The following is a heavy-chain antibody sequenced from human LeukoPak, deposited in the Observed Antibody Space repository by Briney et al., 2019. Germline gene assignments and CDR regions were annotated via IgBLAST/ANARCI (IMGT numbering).Heavy chain of an antibody. Sequence: SSETLSLTCAVSGGSISSGGYSWSWIRQPPGKGLEWIGYIYYSGSTYYNPSLKSRVTISVDTSKNQFSLKLSSVTAADTAVYCCARGGGRAGIVPYYYYYMDVWGKGTTVTVSS. D-gene: IGHD1-26*01. V-gene: IGHV4-30-4*07. J-gene: IGHJ6*03. CDR1: GGSISSGGYS. CDR3: ARGGGRAGIVPYYYYYMDV. CDR2: IYYSGST.